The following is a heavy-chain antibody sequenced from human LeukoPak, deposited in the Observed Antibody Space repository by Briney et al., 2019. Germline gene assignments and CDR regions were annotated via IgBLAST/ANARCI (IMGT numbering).Heavy chain of an antibody. CDR2: IKSKTDGGTT. D-gene: IGHD3-10*01. Sequence: GGSLRLSCAASGFTFSNAWMSWVRQAPGKGLEWVGRIKSKTDGGTTDYAAPVKGRFTISRDDSKNTLYLQMNSLKTEDTAVYYCTVMVGSGSYYFGYWGQGTLVTVSS. CDR1: GFTFSNAW. V-gene: IGHV3-15*01. CDR3: TVMVGSGSYYFGY. J-gene: IGHJ4*02.